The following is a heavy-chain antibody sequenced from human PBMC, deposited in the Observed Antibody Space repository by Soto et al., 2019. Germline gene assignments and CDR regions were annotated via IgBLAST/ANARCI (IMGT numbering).Heavy chain of an antibody. Sequence: QVQLVQSGAEVKKPGASVKVSCKASGYSFTDYGFTWVRQAPGQGLEWMGWVNTYKGNTNYAQKFQGRVTMTKDTSTSTAYMELRGLRSDDTALYYCARERGNYMYFDYWGQGTLVTVSS. CDR2: VNTYKGNT. V-gene: IGHV1-18*01. CDR1: GYSFTDYG. CDR3: ARERGNYMYFDY. J-gene: IGHJ4*02. D-gene: IGHD1-7*01.